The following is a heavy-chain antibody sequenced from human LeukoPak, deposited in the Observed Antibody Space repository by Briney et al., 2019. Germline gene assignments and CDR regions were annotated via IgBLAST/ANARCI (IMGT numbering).Heavy chain of an antibody. V-gene: IGHV4-39*01. Sequence: PSETLSLTCTVSGGSISSSSYYWGWSRQPPGKGVEGIVTIFYGGRTYYNPCGKSRLTISVVTSKTQFSLKLSSVTAADTAVYYCARTIQDVVVVPAAYMDVWGKGTTVTVSS. D-gene: IGHD2-2*01. J-gene: IGHJ6*03. CDR2: IFYGGRT. CDR3: ARTIQDVVVVPAAYMDV. CDR1: GGSISSSSYY.